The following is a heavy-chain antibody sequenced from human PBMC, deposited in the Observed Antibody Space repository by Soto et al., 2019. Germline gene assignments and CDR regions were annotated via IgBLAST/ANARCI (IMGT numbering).Heavy chain of an antibody. CDR1: GGTFSSYA. J-gene: IGHJ4*02. CDR3: ARVPHLDMITFGGVIVDY. CDR2: IIPIFGTA. V-gene: IGHV1-69*01. D-gene: IGHD3-16*02. Sequence: QVQPVQSGAEVKKPGSSVKVSCKASGGTFSSYAISWVRQAPGQGLEWMGGIIPIFGTANYAQKFQGRVTITADESTSTAYMELSSLRSEDTAVYYCARVPHLDMITFGGVIVDYWGQGTLVTVSS.